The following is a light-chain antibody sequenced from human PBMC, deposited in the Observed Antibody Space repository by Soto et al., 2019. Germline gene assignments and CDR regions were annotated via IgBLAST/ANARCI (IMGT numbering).Light chain of an antibody. CDR1: SSNIGSNT. V-gene: IGLV1-44*01. J-gene: IGLJ2*01. CDR3: AAWDDSLNGRGV. Sequence: QSVLTQPPSASGTPGQRVTISCSGSSSNIGSNTVNWYQHLPGTAPKLLIYSNNQRPSGVPDRFSGSKSGTSASLALNGLACEDESEYYCAAWDDSLNGRGVFGGATKLTVL. CDR2: SNN.